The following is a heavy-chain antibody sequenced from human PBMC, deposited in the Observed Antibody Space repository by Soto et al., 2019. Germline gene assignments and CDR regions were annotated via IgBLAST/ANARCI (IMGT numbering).Heavy chain of an antibody. CDR1: GYTLTELS. Sequence: ASVKGSCKVSGYTLTELSMHWVRQAPGKGLEWMGGFDPEDGETIYAQKFQGRVTMTEDTSTDTAYMELSSLRSEDTAVYYCATDAYLSGRRHDAFDIWGQGTMVTVSS. J-gene: IGHJ3*02. CDR3: ATDAYLSGRRHDAFDI. V-gene: IGHV1-24*01. CDR2: FDPEDGET. D-gene: IGHD3-16*01.